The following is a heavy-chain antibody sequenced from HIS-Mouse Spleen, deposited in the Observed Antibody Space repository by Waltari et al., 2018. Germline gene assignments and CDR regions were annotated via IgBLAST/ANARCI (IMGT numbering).Heavy chain of an antibody. CDR2: INPNSGGT. D-gene: IGHD6-6*01. V-gene: IGHV1-2*02. CDR3: ARALIAARPYYFDY. Sequence: QVQLVQSGAEVKKPGASVKFSCKASGYTFTGHYMHWVRQAPGQGLEWMGWINPNSGGTKYAQNIQARVTMTRDTSISTAYMELSRLRSDDTALYYCARALIAARPYYFDYWGQGTLVTVSS. CDR1: GYTFTGHY. J-gene: IGHJ4*02.